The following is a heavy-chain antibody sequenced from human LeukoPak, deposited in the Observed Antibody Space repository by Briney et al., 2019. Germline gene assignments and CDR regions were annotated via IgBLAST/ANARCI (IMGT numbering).Heavy chain of an antibody. Sequence: PSETLSLTCAVYGGSFSGYYWSWIRQPPGKGLEWIGEINHRGSTNYNPSLKSRVTISVDTSKNQFSLKLSSVTAADTAVYYCARGRLQRYYYYYMDVWGKGTTVTVSS. J-gene: IGHJ6*03. CDR3: ARGRLQRYYYYYMDV. CDR2: INHRGST. CDR1: GGSFSGYY. D-gene: IGHD5-24*01. V-gene: IGHV4-34*01.